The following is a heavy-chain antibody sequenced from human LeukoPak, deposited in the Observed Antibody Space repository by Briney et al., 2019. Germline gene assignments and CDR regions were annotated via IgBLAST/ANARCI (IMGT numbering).Heavy chain of an antibody. D-gene: IGHD2-2*01. CDR1: GFTFSTYA. J-gene: IGHJ3*02. CDR2: ISGNGGST. Sequence: GGSLRLSCAASGFTFSTYAMSWVRQAPGKGLEWVSVISGNGGSTYYADSVKGRFTISRDNSKKTVSLQMNSLRAEDTAVYYCAKDIVVVPAAGDAFDIWGQGTMVTVSS. CDR3: AKDIVVVPAAGDAFDI. V-gene: IGHV3-23*01.